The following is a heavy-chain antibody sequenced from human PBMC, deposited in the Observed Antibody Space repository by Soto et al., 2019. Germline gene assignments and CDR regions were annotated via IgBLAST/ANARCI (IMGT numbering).Heavy chain of an antibody. V-gene: IGHV4-34*01. CDR3: ARGNVENYDILTGPNDAFDI. D-gene: IGHD3-9*01. J-gene: IGHJ3*02. CDR2: INHSGST. CDR1: GGSFSGYY. Sequence: QVQLQQWGAGLLKPSETLSLTCAVYGGSFSGYYWSWIRQPPGKGLEWIGEINHSGSTNYNPSLKSRVTISVDTSKNQFSLKLSSVTAADTAVYYCARGNVENYDILTGPNDAFDIWGQGTMVTVSS.